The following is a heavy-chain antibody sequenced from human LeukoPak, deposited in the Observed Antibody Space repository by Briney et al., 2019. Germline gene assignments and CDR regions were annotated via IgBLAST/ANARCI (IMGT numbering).Heavy chain of an antibody. V-gene: IGHV3-7*03. CDR2: IKQDGREK. Sequence: PGGSLRPSCAASGFTFSSYWVSWVSQAAGKWREWVANIKQDGREKYYVGYDKGRFTISRDNAKNSLYLQMNSLRAEDTAVYYCVRERPIVADVDLDYWGQGTLVTVSS. CDR1: GFTFSSYW. D-gene: IGHD5-12*01. CDR3: VRERPIVADVDLDY. J-gene: IGHJ4*02.